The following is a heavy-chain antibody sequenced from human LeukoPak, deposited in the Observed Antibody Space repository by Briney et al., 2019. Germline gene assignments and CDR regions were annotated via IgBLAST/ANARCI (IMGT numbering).Heavy chain of an antibody. CDR3: ARDRAAYFDY. Sequence: PGGSLRLSCAASGFTFSSYGMHWVRRAPGKGLEWVAVIWYDGSNKYYADSVKGRFTISRDNSKNTLYLQMNSLRAEDTAVYYCARDRAAYFDYWGQGTLVTVSS. CDR1: GFTFSSYG. CDR2: IWYDGSNK. J-gene: IGHJ4*02. D-gene: IGHD2-15*01. V-gene: IGHV3-33*01.